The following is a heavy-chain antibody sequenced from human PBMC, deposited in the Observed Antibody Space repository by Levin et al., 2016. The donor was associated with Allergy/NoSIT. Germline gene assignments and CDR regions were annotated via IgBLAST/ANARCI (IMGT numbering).Heavy chain of an antibody. V-gene: IGHV4-39*01. CDR3: ARHGVLMVYAIRVLGTNWFDP. D-gene: IGHD2-8*01. Sequence: SETLSLTCTVSGGSISSSSYYWGWIRQPPGKGLEWIGSIYYSGSTYYNPSLKSRVTISVDTSKNQFSLKLSSVTAADTAVYYCARHGVLMVYAIRVLGTNWFDPWGQGTLVTVSS. CDR1: GGSISSSSYY. CDR2: IYYSGST. J-gene: IGHJ5*02.